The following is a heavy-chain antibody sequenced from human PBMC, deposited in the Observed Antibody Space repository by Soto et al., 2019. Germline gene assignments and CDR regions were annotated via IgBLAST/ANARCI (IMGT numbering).Heavy chain of an antibody. CDR1: GGSISSSSYY. CDR3: ARHPEPISIVVAVAATPKGWFDP. V-gene: IGHV4-39*01. Sequence: SETLSLTCTVSGGSISSSSYYWGWIRQPPGKGLEWIGSIYYSGSTYYNPSLKSRVTISVDTSKNQFSLKLSSVTAAETAVYYCARHPEPISIVVAVAATPKGWFDPWGQGTLVTVSS. J-gene: IGHJ5*02. D-gene: IGHD2-15*01. CDR2: IYYSGST.